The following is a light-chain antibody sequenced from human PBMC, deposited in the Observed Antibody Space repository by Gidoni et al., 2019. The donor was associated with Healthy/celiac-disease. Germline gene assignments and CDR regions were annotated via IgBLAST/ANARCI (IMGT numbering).Light chain of an antibody. Sequence: QSALTQPASVSGSPGQSIPISCTGTISDVGSYNLVSWYQQHPGKAPKLMIYEGSKRPSGVSNRFSGSKSGNTASLTISGLQAEDEADYYCCSYAGSSTVVFGGGTKLTVL. CDR3: CSYAGSSTVV. J-gene: IGLJ2*01. V-gene: IGLV2-23*01. CDR1: ISDVGSYNL. CDR2: EGS.